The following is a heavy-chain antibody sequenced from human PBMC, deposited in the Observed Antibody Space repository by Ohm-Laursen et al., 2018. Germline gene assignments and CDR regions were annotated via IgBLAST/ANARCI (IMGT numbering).Heavy chain of an antibody. J-gene: IGHJ4*02. D-gene: IGHD6-19*01. CDR1: GYTFSSYG. CDR2: IGAYNGNT. V-gene: IGHV1-18*01. CDR3: ARGAVAGSFDY. Sequence: ASVKVSCKASGYTFSSYGIAWVRQAPGQGLECMGWIGAYNGNTEYAQNLQGRVTITTDTSTSTAYMELSRLRSDDTAVYYCARGAVAGSFDYWGQGTLVTVSA.